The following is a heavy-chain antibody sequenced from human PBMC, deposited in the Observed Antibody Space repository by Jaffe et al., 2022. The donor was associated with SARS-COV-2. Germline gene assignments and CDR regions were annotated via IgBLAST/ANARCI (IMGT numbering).Heavy chain of an antibody. CDR1: GGSISSYY. Sequence: QVQLQESGPGLVKPSETLSLTCTVSGGSISSYYWSWIRQPAGKGLEWIGRIYTSGSTNYNPSLKSRVTMSVDTSKNQFSLKLSSVTAADTAVYYCARDIQWLGNNWFDPWGQGTLVTVSS. J-gene: IGHJ5*02. CDR3: ARDIQWLGNNWFDP. CDR2: IYTSGST. D-gene: IGHD6-19*01. V-gene: IGHV4-4*07.